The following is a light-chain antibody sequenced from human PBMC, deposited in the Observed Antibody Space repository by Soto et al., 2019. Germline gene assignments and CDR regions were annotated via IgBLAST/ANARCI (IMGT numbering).Light chain of an antibody. CDR1: QSMGSN. V-gene: IGKV3-15*01. J-gene: IGKJ4*01. Sequence: EIVLTQSPATLSVSPGERATLSCRASQSMGSNLAWYQQKPGQVPRLLIYDASTRAAGIPAGFSGSGSGTEFTLTISSLQSADFAVYYCQHYNNWPPLTFGGGTKVEIK. CDR3: QHYNNWPPLT. CDR2: DAS.